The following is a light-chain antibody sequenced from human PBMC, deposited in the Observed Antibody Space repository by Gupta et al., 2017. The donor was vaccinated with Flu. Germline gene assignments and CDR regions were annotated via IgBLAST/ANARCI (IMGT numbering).Light chain of an antibody. J-gene: IGKJ4*01. CDR2: GAS. Sequence: ERATLSCAASQTVKSNYFAWYQQKSGLAPRLLIYGASSRATGIPDRFSGSGSGTDFTLTISSLEPEDSAVYYCQQYGDSATFGGGTTVNIK. V-gene: IGKV3D-20*01. CDR1: QTVKSNY. CDR3: QQYGDSAT.